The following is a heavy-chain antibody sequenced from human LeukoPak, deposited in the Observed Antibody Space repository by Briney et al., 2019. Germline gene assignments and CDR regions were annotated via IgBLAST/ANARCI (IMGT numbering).Heavy chain of an antibody. J-gene: IGHJ4*02. CDR1: GYTFTGYY. D-gene: IGHD3-10*01. CDR2: INPNSGGT. Sequence: ASVKVSCKASGYTFTGYYMHWVRQAPGQGLEWMGWINPNSGGTNYAQKFQGRVTMTRDTSISTAYMELSRLRSDDTAVYYCASRPQYGSGSYFPFEKWGQGTLVTVSS. CDR3: ASRPQYGSGSYFPFEK. V-gene: IGHV1-2*02.